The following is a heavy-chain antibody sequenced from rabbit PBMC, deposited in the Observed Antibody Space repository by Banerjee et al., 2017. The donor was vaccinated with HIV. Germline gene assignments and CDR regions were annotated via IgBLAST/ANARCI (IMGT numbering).Heavy chain of an antibody. CDR1: GFSFTNKYV. CDR3: ARGGGAVGYDGL. D-gene: IGHD6-1*01. V-gene: IGHV1S45*01. Sequence: QEQLEESGGDLVKPEGSLTLTCTASGFSFTNKYVMCWVRQAPGKGLEWIACINTSTGNTVYATWAKGRFTISKTSWTTVTLQMTSLTAADTATYFCARGGGAVGYDGLWGQGTLVTVS. J-gene: IGHJ3*01. CDR2: INTSTGNT.